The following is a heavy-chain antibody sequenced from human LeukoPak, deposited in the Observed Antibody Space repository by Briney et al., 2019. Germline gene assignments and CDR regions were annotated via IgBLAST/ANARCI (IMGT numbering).Heavy chain of an antibody. J-gene: IGHJ5*02. Sequence: GGSLRLSCAASGFTFSGSAIHWVRQSSGKGLEWVGQIDKKGKGYATATAYAASVKGRFTISRDDSINTAYLQMKSLKTEDTALYYCTRDSGTYNWYDPWGQGTLVTVSS. CDR1: GFTFSGSA. CDR3: TRDSGTYNWYDP. CDR2: IDKKGKGYATAT. V-gene: IGHV3-73*01. D-gene: IGHD1-26*01.